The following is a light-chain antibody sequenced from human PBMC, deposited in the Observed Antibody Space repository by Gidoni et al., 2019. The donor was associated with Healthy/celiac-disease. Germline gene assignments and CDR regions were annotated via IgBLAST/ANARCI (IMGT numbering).Light chain of an antibody. Sequence: DIRMTQSPSTLSASVGDRVTITCRASQSISSWLAWYQQKPGKAPKLLIYDASSLESGVPSRFSGSGSGTEFTLTISSLQPDDFATYYCQQYNSYWTFGHXTKVEIK. CDR2: DAS. V-gene: IGKV1-5*01. J-gene: IGKJ1*01. CDR1: QSISSW. CDR3: QQYNSYWT.